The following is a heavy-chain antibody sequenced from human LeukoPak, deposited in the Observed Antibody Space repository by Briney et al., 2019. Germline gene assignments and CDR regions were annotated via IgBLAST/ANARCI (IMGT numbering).Heavy chain of an antibody. J-gene: IGHJ6*03. Sequence: PSETLSLTCTVSGGSISSYYWSWIRQPPGKGLEWIGYIYYSGSTNYNPSLKSRVTISVDTSKNQFSLKLSSVTAADTAVYYCARGKSGYYDSSGDYYYMDVWGKGTTVTVSS. CDR2: IYYSGST. CDR1: GGSISSYY. CDR3: ARGKSGYYDSSGDYYYMDV. V-gene: IGHV4-59*01. D-gene: IGHD3-22*01.